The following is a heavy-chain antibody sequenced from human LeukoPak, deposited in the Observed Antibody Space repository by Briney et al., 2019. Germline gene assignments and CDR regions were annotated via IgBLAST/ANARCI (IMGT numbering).Heavy chain of an antibody. CDR3: ARDQGKVKGGPVDY. CDR2: ISAYNGNT. Sequence: ASVKVSCKASGYTFTSYGISWVRQAPGQGLEWMGWISAYNGNTNYAQKFQGRVTMTRDTSTSTVYMELSSLRSEDTAVYYCARDQGKVKGGPVDYWGQGTLVTVSS. J-gene: IGHJ4*02. D-gene: IGHD3-10*01. CDR1: GYTFTSYG. V-gene: IGHV1-18*01.